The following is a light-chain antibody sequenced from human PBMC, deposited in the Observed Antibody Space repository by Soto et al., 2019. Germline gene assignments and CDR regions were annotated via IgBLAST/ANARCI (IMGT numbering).Light chain of an antibody. V-gene: IGLV1-44*01. CDR2: SNN. J-gene: IGLJ2*01. CDR1: SSNIGRNI. CDR3: AVWDDSLNVVV. Sequence: QAVVTQPPSASGTPGQRVTISCSGSSSNIGRNIVNWYQQLPGTAPKLLIYSNNQRPSGVPDRFSGSKSGTSASLAISGLQSEDEADYYCAVWDDSLNVVVFGGGTKLTVL.